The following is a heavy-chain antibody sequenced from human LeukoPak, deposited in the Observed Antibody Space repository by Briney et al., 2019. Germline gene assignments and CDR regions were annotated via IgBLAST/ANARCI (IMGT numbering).Heavy chain of an antibody. CDR3: ARDRVLYDSSGYPGSAAFDI. D-gene: IGHD3-22*01. J-gene: IGHJ3*02. CDR2: INHSGST. Sequence: SETLSLTCAVYGGSFSGYYWSWIRQPPGKGLEWIGEINHSGSTYYNPSLKSRVTISVDTSKNQFSLKLSSVTAADTAVYYCARDRVLYDSSGYPGSAAFDIWGQGTMVTVSS. V-gene: IGHV4-34*01. CDR1: GGSFSGYY.